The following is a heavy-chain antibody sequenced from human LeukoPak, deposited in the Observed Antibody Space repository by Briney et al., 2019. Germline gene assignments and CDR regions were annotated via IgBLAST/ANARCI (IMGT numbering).Heavy chain of an antibody. CDR3: AKGSYSSSSDY. V-gene: IGHV3-30*02. J-gene: IGHJ4*02. D-gene: IGHD6-6*01. CDR2: IRYDGSNK. Sequence: GGSLRLSCAASQFIFSTYAMSWVRQAPGKGLEWLTFIRYDGSNKYYADSVKGRFTISRDDSKNTLYLQMNSLRAEDTAVYYCAKGSYSSSSDYWGQGTLVTVSS. CDR1: QFIFSTYA.